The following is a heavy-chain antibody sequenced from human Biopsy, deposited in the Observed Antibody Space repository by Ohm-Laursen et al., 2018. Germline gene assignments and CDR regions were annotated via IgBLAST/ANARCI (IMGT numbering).Heavy chain of an antibody. CDR3: TRGGYYYDSLAYYYWFDP. CDR1: GSTFTGYH. J-gene: IGHJ5*02. V-gene: IGHV1-2*02. D-gene: IGHD3-22*01. Sequence: ASVKVSCKASGSTFTGYHVHWVRQAPGQGLEWMGWINAKTGDTNYAQKFQGRVTMTRDTSISTAYVDPSSLRSDDTAVYYCTRGGYYYDSLAYYYWFDPWGQGTLVTVSS. CDR2: INAKTGDT.